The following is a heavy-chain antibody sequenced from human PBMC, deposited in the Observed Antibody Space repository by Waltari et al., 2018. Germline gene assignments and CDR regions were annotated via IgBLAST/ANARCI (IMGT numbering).Heavy chain of an antibody. J-gene: IGHJ5*02. Sequence: QVQLQQWGAGLLKPSETLSLTCAVYGGSFSGYYWSWIRQPPGRGLEWIGEINHSGSTNYNPALKSRVTIAVETAKNQFARKLSSVTAAATAVYYCARQTGGITMVRGVNWFDPWGQGTLVTVSS. V-gene: IGHV4-34*01. CDR1: GGSFSGYY. D-gene: IGHD3-10*01. CDR2: INHSGST. CDR3: ARQTGGITMVRGVNWFDP.